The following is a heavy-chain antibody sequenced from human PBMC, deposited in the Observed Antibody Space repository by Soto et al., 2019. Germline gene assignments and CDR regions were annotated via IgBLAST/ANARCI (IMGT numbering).Heavy chain of an antibody. CDR3: ARGRRYSSSWYATPEYYVDC. CDR1: GGSFSGYY. Sequence: QVQLQQWGAGLLKPSETLSLTCAVYGGSFSGYYWSWIRQPPGKGLEWIGEINHSGGTNYNPSLKSRVTISVDTSKNQFSLKLSSVTAADTAVYYCARGRRYSSSWYATPEYYVDCWGQGTLVTVSS. CDR2: INHSGGT. D-gene: IGHD6-13*01. J-gene: IGHJ4*02. V-gene: IGHV4-34*01.